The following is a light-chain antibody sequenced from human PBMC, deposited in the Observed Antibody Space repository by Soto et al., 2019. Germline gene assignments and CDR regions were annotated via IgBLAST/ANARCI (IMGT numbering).Light chain of an antibody. J-gene: IGKJ1*01. CDR2: KAS. CDR3: QQYNNYTWT. Sequence: DIQMTQSLSTLSASVGDRVTITCRASQSISSWLAWYQQKQGKAPKLMIYKASSLESGVPSRFSGSGSGTEFTLTINSLQPDDFATYYCQQYNNYTWTFGQGNKVDIK. CDR1: QSISSW. V-gene: IGKV1-5*03.